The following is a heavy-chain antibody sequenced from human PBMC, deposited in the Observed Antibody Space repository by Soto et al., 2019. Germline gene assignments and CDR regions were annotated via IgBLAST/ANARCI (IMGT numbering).Heavy chain of an antibody. CDR3: ARGYCSSTSCYTGNYYYAMDV. V-gene: IGHV3-30*04. D-gene: IGHD2-2*02. CDR2: ISYDGRNK. J-gene: IGHJ6*02. Sequence: PGGSLRLSCAASGFIFSSYAIHWVRQAPGKGLEWVAVISYDGRNKYYADSVQGRFTISRDNSKSTLYLQMNSLRAEDTAVFYCARGYCSSTSCYTGNYYYAMDVWGQGTTVTVS. CDR1: GFIFSSYA.